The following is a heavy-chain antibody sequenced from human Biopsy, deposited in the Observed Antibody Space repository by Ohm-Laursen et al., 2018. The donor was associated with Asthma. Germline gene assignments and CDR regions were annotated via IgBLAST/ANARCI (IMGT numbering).Heavy chain of an antibody. J-gene: IGHJ4*02. Sequence: TLSLTWAVSGRLISSGGYSWSWIRQPPGKGLEWNGYIYHSESTYYNPSLKSRVTISVDRSKNQFSIKLSSVTAADTAVYYCARVKDGYNFDYWGQGTLVTVSS. D-gene: IGHD5-24*01. CDR2: IYHSEST. V-gene: IGHV4-30-2*01. CDR3: ARVKDGYNFDY. CDR1: GRLISSGGYS.